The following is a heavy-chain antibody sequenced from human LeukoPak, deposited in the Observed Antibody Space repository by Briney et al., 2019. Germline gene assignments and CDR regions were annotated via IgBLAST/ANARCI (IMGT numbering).Heavy chain of an antibody. Sequence: PGGSLRLSCAASGFTFSTYWMHWVRQAPGKGLVWVSRFNSDGRSTYYADSVKGRFTISRDNAKNTLYLQMNSLRAEDTAVYYCARESSSSGRYFDYWGQGTLVTVSS. CDR1: GFTFSTYW. CDR2: FNSDGRST. CDR3: ARESSSSGRYFDY. V-gene: IGHV3-74*01. J-gene: IGHJ4*02. D-gene: IGHD6-6*01.